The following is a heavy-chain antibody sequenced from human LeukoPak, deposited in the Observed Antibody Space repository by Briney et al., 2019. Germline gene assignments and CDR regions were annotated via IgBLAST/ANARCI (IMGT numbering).Heavy chain of an antibody. Sequence: GGSLRLSCAASGFTFSSYSMNWVRQAPGKGLEWVSAISGSGGSTYYADSVKGRFTISRDNSKNTVFLQMNSLRAEDTALYYCAKGRGPGADFDYWGQGTLVTVSS. CDR3: AKGRGPGADFDY. D-gene: IGHD3-10*01. J-gene: IGHJ4*02. CDR1: GFTFSSYS. V-gene: IGHV3-23*01. CDR2: ISGSGGST.